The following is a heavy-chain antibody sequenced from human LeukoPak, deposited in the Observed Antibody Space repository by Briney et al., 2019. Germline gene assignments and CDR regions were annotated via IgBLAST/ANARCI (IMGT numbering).Heavy chain of an antibody. D-gene: IGHD3-22*01. CDR1: GFTFSSYA. CDR3: AKATYYYDSGGYDY. Sequence: GGSLRLSCAASGFTFSSYAMSWVRQAPGKGLEWVSAISGSGGSTYYADSVKGRFTISRDNSKNTLYLQMNSLRAEDTAVYYCAKATYYYDSGGYDYWGQGTLVTVSS. J-gene: IGHJ4*02. CDR2: ISGSGGST. V-gene: IGHV3-23*01.